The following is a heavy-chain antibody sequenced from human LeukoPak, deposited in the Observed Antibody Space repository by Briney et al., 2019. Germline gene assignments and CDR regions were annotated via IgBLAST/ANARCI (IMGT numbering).Heavy chain of an antibody. CDR2: IRYDGTNK. Sequence: GGSLRLSCAASGFTFSTFGMHWIRQAPGKGLEWVAFIRYDGTNKQYLDSVKARFTISRDNSNNMLYLQMNSLRPEDTGVYYCAKDRAFDDYFESWGQGTLVTVSS. CDR1: GFTFSTFG. D-gene: IGHD4/OR15-4a*01. J-gene: IGHJ5*01. CDR3: AKDRAFDDYFES. V-gene: IGHV3-30*02.